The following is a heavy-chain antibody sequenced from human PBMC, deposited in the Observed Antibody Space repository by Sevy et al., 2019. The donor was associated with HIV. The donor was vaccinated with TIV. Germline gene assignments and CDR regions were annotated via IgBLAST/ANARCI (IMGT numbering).Heavy chain of an antibody. D-gene: IGHD3-3*01. CDR2: IYYSGST. CDR3: ARLSYYDFWSGYSPAWYFDL. V-gene: IGHV4-59*01. Sequence: SETLSLTCTVSGGSISSCYWSWIRQPPGKGLEWIGYIYYSGSTNYNPSLKSRVTISVDTSKNQFSLKLSSVTAADPAAYYCARLSYYDFWSGYSPAWYFDLWGRGTLVTVSS. J-gene: IGHJ2*01. CDR1: GGSISSCY.